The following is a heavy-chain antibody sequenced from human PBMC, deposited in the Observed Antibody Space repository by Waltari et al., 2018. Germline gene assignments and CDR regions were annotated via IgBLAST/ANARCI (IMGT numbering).Heavy chain of an antibody. CDR3: ARGIKYSKPRGGQGYYYYMDV. CDR1: GGSFSGYY. D-gene: IGHD6-13*01. CDR2: INHSGST. Sequence: QVQLQQWGAGLLKPSETLSLTCAVYGGSFSGYYWSWIRQPPGKGLEWMGEINHSGSTNYNPSLKSRVTISVDTSKNQFSLKLSSVTAADTAVYYCARGIKYSKPRGGQGYYYYMDVWGKGTTVTVSS. J-gene: IGHJ6*03. V-gene: IGHV4-34*01.